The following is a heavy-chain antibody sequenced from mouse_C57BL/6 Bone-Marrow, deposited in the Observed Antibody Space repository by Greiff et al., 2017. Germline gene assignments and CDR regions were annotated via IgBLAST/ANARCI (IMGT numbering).Heavy chain of an antibody. D-gene: IGHD1-1*01. CDR3: ARTYYYGSSPFDY. V-gene: IGHV14-3*01. Sequence: VQLKESVAELVRPGASVKLSCTASGFNIKNTYMHWVKQRPEQGLEWIGRIDPANGNTKYAPKFQGKATITADTSSNTAYLQLSSLTSEDTAIYYCARTYYYGSSPFDYWCQGTTLTVSS. CDR1: GFNIKNTY. J-gene: IGHJ2*01. CDR2: IDPANGNT.